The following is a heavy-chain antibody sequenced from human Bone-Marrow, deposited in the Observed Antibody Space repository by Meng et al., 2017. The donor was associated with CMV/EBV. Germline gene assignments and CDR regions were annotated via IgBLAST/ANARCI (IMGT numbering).Heavy chain of an antibody. CDR1: GYTFTDHY. D-gene: IGHD2-2*01. CDR2: INPDTGGT. Sequence: ASVKVSCKASGYTFTDHYLHWVRQAPGQGLEWMGWINPDTGGTNYAQKFQGRVTMTRDTSINTAYMELNRVRSDDTAVYYCAREAWYRVVVPAAYGMDVWGQGTTVTVSS. V-gene: IGHV1-2*02. CDR3: AREAWYRVVVPAAYGMDV. J-gene: IGHJ6*02.